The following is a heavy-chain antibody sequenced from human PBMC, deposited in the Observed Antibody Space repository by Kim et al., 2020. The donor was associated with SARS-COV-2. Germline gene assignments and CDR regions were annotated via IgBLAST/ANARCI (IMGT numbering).Heavy chain of an antibody. Sequence: GGSLRLSCAASGFPFKNYWMHWVRQAPGNGLECVSRTSGDETNTNYADSVKGRFTISRDNARNTLFLQMNSLRVEDTAVYYCARAESTGGSDYWGQGTLVTVSS. V-gene: IGHV3-74*01. J-gene: IGHJ4*02. CDR1: GFPFKNYW. CDR3: ARAESTGGSDY. D-gene: IGHD1-1*01. CDR2: TSGDETNT.